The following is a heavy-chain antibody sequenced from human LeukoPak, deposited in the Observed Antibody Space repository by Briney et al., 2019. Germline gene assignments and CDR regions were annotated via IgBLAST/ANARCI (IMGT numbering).Heavy chain of an antibody. J-gene: IGHJ4*02. CDR3: TSSADWNDGKNY. Sequence: PGRSLRLSCITSGLTFGDYDMNWVRQAPGKGGEWIGFIRSKAYGGTEEYATSLKGRFIISRDDSKSIAYLQMNSLKTEDTAFYYCTSSADWNDGKNYRGQGTLVTVSS. CDR2: IRSKAYGGTE. D-gene: IGHD1-1*01. CDR1: GLTFGDYD. V-gene: IGHV3-49*04.